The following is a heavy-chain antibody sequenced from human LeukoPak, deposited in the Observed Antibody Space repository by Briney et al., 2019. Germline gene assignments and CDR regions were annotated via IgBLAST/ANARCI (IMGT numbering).Heavy chain of an antibody. J-gene: IGHJ4*02. CDR3: ARGRADYSFDY. CDR1: GFTFCGCS. D-gene: IGHD2-21*02. CDR2: ISSGSSTI. V-gene: IGHV3-48*01. Sequence: GGSLRLSCAVSGFTFCGCSMNWVRQAPGRGLEWVSYISSGSSTIYYADSVRVRFTISRDNAKSSLYLQMNSLRAEDTAVYYRARGRADYSFDYWSQGTVVTVSS.